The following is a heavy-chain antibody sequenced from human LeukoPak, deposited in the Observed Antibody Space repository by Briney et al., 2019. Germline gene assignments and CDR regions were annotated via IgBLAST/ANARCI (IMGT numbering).Heavy chain of an antibody. CDR2: INWNGGST. Sequence: GGSLRLSCAASGFTFDDYGVSWVRQAPGKGLEWVSGINWNGGSTGYADSVKGRFTTSRDNAKNSLYLQMNSLRAEDTALYYCARETIVVVAEYAFDIWGQGTMVTVSS. J-gene: IGHJ3*02. V-gene: IGHV3-20*04. D-gene: IGHD2-21*02. CDR3: ARETIVVVAEYAFDI. CDR1: GFTFDDYG.